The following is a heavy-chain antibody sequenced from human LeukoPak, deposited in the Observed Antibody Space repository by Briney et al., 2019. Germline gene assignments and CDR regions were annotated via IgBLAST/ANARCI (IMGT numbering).Heavy chain of an antibody. CDR1: GYTFTGYY. CDR3: ARVQCSGGSCYSGY. Sequence: ASVKVSCKASGYTFTGYYMHWVRQAPGQGLEWMGRINPNSGGTNYAQKFQGRVTMTRDTSISTAYMELSRLRSDGTAVYYCARVQCSGGSCYSGYWGQGTLVTVSS. CDR2: INPNSGGT. J-gene: IGHJ4*02. V-gene: IGHV1-2*06. D-gene: IGHD2-15*01.